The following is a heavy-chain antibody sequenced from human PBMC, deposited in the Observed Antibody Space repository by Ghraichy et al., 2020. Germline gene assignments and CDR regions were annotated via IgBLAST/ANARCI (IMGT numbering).Heavy chain of an antibody. Sequence: GGSLRLSCAASGFTFSSYSMNWVRQAPGKGLEWVSYISSSSSTIYYADSVKGRFTISRDNAKNSLYLQMNSLRDEDTAVYYCARDLDGDYVVGFSGYWGQGTLVTVSS. CDR1: GFTFSSYS. CDR2: ISSSSSTI. J-gene: IGHJ4*02. CDR3: ARDLDGDYVVGFSGY. V-gene: IGHV3-48*02. D-gene: IGHD4-17*01.